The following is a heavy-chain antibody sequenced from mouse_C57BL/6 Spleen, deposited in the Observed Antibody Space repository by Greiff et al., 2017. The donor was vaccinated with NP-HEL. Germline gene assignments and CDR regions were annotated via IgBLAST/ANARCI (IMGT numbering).Heavy chain of an antibody. Sequence: QVQLKESGPGLVAPSQSLSITCTVYGYSLTRYGVHWVRQPPGKGLEWLGVIWAGGSTNYNSALMSILSISKDNSKSQVFLKMNSLQTDDTAMYYCARLEDIWGQGTTLTVSS. CDR2: IWAGGST. CDR3: ARLEDI. CDR1: GYSLTRYG. V-gene: IGHV2-9*02. J-gene: IGHJ2*01. D-gene: IGHD1-3*01.